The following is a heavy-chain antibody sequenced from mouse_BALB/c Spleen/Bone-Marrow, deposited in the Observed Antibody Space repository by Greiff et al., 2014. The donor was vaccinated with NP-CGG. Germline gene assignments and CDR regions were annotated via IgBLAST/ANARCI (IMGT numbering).Heavy chain of an antibody. CDR3: ARREDYDLDY. J-gene: IGHJ2*01. D-gene: IGHD2-4*01. Sequence: VQLQQSGAELVRPGTSVKVSCKASGYAFTNYLIEWVKQRPGQGLAWIGVINPGSGGTNYNEKFKGKATLTADKSSSTAYMQLSSLTSDDSAVYFCARREDYDLDYWGQGTTLTVSS. V-gene: IGHV1-54*01. CDR1: GYAFTNYL. CDR2: INPGSGGT.